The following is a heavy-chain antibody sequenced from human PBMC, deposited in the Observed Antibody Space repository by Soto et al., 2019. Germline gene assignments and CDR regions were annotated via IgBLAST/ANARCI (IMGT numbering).Heavy chain of an antibody. Sequence: QVQLVESGGGVVQPGRSLRLSCVASGFTFRSYGMHWVRQAPGKGLEWVAIISTDGSDTKHADSVKGRFTISRDNSKNALYQKRNSRRIDNRAVYYGAKDLGVGQKTTWGQGPLAPVPS. CDR2: ISTDGSDT. D-gene: IGHD3-3*01. CDR1: GFTFRSYG. J-gene: IGHJ5*02. V-gene: IGHV3-30*18. CDR3: AKDLGVGQKTT.